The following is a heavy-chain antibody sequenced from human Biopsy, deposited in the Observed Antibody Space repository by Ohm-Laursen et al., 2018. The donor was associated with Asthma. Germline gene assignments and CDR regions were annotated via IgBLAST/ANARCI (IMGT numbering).Heavy chain of an antibody. J-gene: IGHJ5*02. Sequence: SLRLSYTATGFTFSSYWMHWVRQAPGKGLVWVSRINSDGSSTSYADSVKGRFTISRDNAKNTLYLQMNSLRAEDTAVYYCARVAYGDLTCFDPWGQGTLVTVSS. V-gene: IGHV3-74*01. CDR3: ARVAYGDLTCFDP. CDR2: INSDGSST. D-gene: IGHD4-17*01. CDR1: GFTFSSYW.